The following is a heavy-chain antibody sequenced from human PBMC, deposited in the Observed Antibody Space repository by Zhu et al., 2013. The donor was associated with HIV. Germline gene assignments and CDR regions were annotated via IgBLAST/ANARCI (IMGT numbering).Heavy chain of an antibody. CDR1: GGTFSSYA. CDR2: IIPIFGTA. Sequence: QVQLVQSGAEVKKPGSSVKVSCKASGGTFSSYAISWVRQAPGQGLEWMGGIIPIFGTANYAQKFQGRVTITADESASTAYMELSSLRSEDTAVCYCARSMTTVTSGDYYYGMDVWGQGTTVTVSS. J-gene: IGHJ6*02. V-gene: IGHV1-69*01. CDR3: ARSMTTVTSGDYYYGMDV. D-gene: IGHD4-17*01.